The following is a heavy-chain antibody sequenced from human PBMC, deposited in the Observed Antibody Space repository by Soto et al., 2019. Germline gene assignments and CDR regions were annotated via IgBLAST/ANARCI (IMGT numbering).Heavy chain of an antibody. CDR2: ISYDGSNK. Sequence: QVQLVESGGGVVQPGRSLRLSCAASGFTFSSYGMHWVRQAPGKGLEWVAVISYDGSNKYYADSVKGRFTISRDNSKNSLDLQRTSRRAEDTAVYYCAKDMRVVPAAMPDSGSYYYGMDVWGQGTTVTVSS. J-gene: IGHJ6*02. V-gene: IGHV3-30*18. CDR1: GFTFSSYG. CDR3: AKDMRVVPAAMPDSGSYYYGMDV. D-gene: IGHD2-2*01.